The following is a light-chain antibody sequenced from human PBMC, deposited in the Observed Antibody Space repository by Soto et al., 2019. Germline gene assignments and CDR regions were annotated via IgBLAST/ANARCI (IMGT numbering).Light chain of an antibody. Sequence: EIVMTQSPATLSVSPWERATLSCRASQNVGSNYLAWYQQKPGQCPRLLIYGASSRATGIPDRFSGSGSGTDFTLTISRLEPEDFAVYYCQQYGSSLITFGQGTRLEI. V-gene: IGKV3-20*01. CDR2: GAS. CDR1: QNVGSNY. J-gene: IGKJ5*01. CDR3: QQYGSSLIT.